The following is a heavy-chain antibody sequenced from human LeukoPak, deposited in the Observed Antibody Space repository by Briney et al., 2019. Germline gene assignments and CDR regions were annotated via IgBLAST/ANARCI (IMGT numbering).Heavy chain of an antibody. Sequence: SVKVSCTASGGTFSSYAISWVRQAPGQGLEWMGRIIPILGIANYAQKFQGRVTITADKSTSTAYMELSSLRSEDTAVYYCAAFQRSQYYYDSSGYYDYWGQGTLVTVSS. D-gene: IGHD3-22*01. CDR1: GGTFSSYA. V-gene: IGHV1-69*04. CDR3: AAFQRSQYYYDSSGYYDY. CDR2: IIPILGIA. J-gene: IGHJ4*02.